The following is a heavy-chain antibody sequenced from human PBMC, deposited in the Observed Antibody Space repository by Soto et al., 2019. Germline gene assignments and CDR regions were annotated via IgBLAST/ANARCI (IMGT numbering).Heavy chain of an antibody. CDR2: IIPIFETA. CDR1: GDTFDIYG. Sequence: QVELVQSGAEVKKPGSSVKVSCKASGDTFDIYGFNWVRQAPGEGLEWMGVIIPIFETADYAQKFQGRVSITADKSTSTASMELGSLRSEDTAVYYCARGGIHFADSSGHAFDSWGQGTLISVTS. J-gene: IGHJ4*02. D-gene: IGHD3-22*01. V-gene: IGHV1-69*06. CDR3: ARGGIHFADSSGHAFDS.